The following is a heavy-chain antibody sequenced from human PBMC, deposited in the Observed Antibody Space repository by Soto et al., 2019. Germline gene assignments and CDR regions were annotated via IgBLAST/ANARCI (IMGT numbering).Heavy chain of an antibody. J-gene: IGHJ4*02. CDR2: IYHTGST. CDR3: ARATGTLRSRNCDY. V-gene: IGHV4-31*03. CDR1: GGSISTVGHY. D-gene: IGHD1-1*01. Sequence: PSETLSLTCSVSGGSISTVGHYWTWIRQPPGKGPKWIGSIYHTGSTYYSKSLRSRLTMSVDTSKSQFSLRLSSVTAADTAVYYCARATGTLRSRNCDYWGQGSLVTVSS.